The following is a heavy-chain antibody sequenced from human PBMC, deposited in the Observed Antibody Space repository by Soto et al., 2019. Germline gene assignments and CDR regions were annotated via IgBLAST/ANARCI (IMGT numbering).Heavy chain of an antibody. CDR1: GGSISSYY. CDR2: IYYSGST. CDR3: ARVYYYYYYMDV. J-gene: IGHJ6*03. Sequence: SETLSLTCTVSGGSISSYYWSWIRQPPGKGLEWIGYIYYSGSTNYNPSLKSRVTISVDTSKNQFSLKLSSVTAADTAVYYCARVYYYYYYMDVWGKGTTVTVSS. V-gene: IGHV4-59*01.